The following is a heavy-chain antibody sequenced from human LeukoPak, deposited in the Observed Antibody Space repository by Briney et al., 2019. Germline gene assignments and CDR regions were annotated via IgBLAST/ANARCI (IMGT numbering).Heavy chain of an antibody. CDR1: GYTFTSYG. V-gene: IGHV1-18*04. CDR3: ARDRGDYGVSWFDP. D-gene: IGHD4-17*01. Sequence: ASVKVSRKASGYTFTSYGISWVRQAPGQGLEWMGWISAYNGNTNYAQKLQGRVTMTTDTSTSTAYMEPRSLRSDDTAVYYCARDRGDYGVSWFDPWGQGTLVTVSS. J-gene: IGHJ5*02. CDR2: ISAYNGNT.